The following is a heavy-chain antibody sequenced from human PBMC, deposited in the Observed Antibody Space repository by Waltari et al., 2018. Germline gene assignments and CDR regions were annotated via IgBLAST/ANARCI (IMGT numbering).Heavy chain of an antibody. CDR2: IRVSDAN. D-gene: IGHD1-20*01. Sequence: EVQLLESGGGLVQPGGSLRLSCQASGFTSVTHAINWVRQAPGKGREGVSSIRVSDANYYAESVKGRFTISRDYSDNTVYLQMDSLRADDTAVYFCAKPFYNWDDPLHSWGQGTPVTVSS. J-gene: IGHJ1*01. CDR1: GFTSVTHA. CDR3: AKPFYNWDDPLHS. V-gene: IGHV3-23*01.